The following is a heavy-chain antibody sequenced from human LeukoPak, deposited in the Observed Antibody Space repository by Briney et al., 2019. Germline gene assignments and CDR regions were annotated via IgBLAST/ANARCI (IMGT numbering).Heavy chain of an antibody. CDR3: AQDPRGAADTYGMDV. Sequence: GGSLRLSCAASGFTFSSYSMNWVRQAPGKRLEWVSSISSSSNYIFYADSVKGRFTISRDNAKNSLYLHMNSLRAEDTAVYYCAQDPRGAADTYGMDVWGQGTTVTVSS. J-gene: IGHJ6*02. CDR2: ISSSSNYI. V-gene: IGHV3-21*06. CDR1: GFTFSSYS. D-gene: IGHD6-13*01.